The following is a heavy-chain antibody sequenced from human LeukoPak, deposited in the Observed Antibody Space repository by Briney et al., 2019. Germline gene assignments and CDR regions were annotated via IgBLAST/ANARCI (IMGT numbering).Heavy chain of an antibody. D-gene: IGHD2-21*01. CDR2: INAGNGDT. V-gene: IGHV1-3*01. CDR3: ARDDCGDTCYPGGY. J-gene: IGHJ4*02. CDR1: GYTFTKYV. Sequence: PGASVKVSCKASGYTFTKYVVHWVRQAPGQRPEWMGWINAGNGDTKYSQNFQDRVTITRDTSANTAYVGLSSLTSEDTALYYCARDDCGDTCYPGGYWGQGTLVTVSS.